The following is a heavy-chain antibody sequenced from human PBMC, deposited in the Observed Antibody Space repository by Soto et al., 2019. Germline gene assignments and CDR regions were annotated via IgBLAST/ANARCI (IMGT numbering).Heavy chain of an antibody. V-gene: IGHV5-51*01. CDR3: ASAVLMAHPSAFDI. D-gene: IGHD2-8*01. CDR1: GYSFTSYC. Sequence: GESLKISCKGSGYSFTSYCIGSVRQMPGKGLEWMGIIYPGDSDTRYSPSFQGQVTISADKSISTAYLQWSSLKASDTAMYYCASAVLMAHPSAFDIWGQGTMVTVSS. CDR2: IYPGDSDT. J-gene: IGHJ3*02.